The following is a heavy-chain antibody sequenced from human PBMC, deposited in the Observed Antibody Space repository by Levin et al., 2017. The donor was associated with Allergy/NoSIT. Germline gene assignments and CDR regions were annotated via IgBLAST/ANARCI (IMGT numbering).Heavy chain of an antibody. V-gene: IGHV3-73*01. D-gene: IGHD2-15*01. CDR1: GFTFSGSA. CDR3: IRQEGFCSGGTCWFDDMDV. Sequence: GESLKISCAASGFTFSGSAMHWVRQASGKGLEWVGRIRSKVNSYTTAYAASVKGRFTISRDDSKNTAYLQMSSLKTEDTAVYYCIRQEGFCSGGTCWFDDMDVWGKGTTVTVSS. J-gene: IGHJ6*03. CDR2: IRSKVNSYTT.